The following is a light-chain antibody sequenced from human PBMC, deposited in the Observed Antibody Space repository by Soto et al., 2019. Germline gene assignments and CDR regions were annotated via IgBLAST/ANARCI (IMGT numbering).Light chain of an antibody. Sequence: QSVPTQPPSASGTPGQRVTISCSGSSSNIGRNTVNWYQQLPGTAPKLLIYTNSQRPSGVPDRFSGSKSATSASLAISGLQSEDEADYYCAAWDDSLDGPLFGGGTKVTVL. CDR2: TNS. CDR1: SSNIGRNT. J-gene: IGLJ2*01. V-gene: IGLV1-44*01. CDR3: AAWDDSLDGPL.